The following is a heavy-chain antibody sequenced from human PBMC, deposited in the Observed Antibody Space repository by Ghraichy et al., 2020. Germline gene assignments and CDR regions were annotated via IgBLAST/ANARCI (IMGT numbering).Heavy chain of an antibody. Sequence: ASVKVSCKASGYTFSNYGVTWVRQAPGQGLEWMGWISASNGDTNYAQKFQGRVTMTTDIWTTTGYMELRSLRSDDTAVYYCARSSGEVVLGWFDPWGQGTLVTVSS. CDR3: ARSSGEVVLGWFDP. V-gene: IGHV1-18*01. CDR2: ISASNGDT. CDR1: GYTFSNYG. D-gene: IGHD6-19*01. J-gene: IGHJ5*02.